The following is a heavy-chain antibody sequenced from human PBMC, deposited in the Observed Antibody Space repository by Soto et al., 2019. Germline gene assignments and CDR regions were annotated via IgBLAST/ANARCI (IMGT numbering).Heavy chain of an antibody. CDR1: GFTFSSYG. J-gene: IGHJ4*02. Sequence: GGSLRRSCAASGFTFSSYGMHWVRRAPGKGLEWVAVIWYDGSNKYYADSVKGRFTISRDNSKNTLYLQMNSLRTEDTAVYYCARVGYYDSSGLDYWGQGTLVTVSS. V-gene: IGHV3-33*01. CDR2: IWYDGSNK. CDR3: ARVGYYDSSGLDY. D-gene: IGHD3-22*01.